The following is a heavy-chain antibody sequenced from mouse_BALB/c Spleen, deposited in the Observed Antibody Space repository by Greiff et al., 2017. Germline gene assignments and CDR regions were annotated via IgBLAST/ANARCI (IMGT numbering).Heavy chain of an antibody. CDR2: IWSGGST. V-gene: IGHV2-2*02. J-gene: IGHJ4*01. CDR3: ARNTRDGYYRYYAMDY. D-gene: IGHD2-3*01. Sequence: VHLVESGPGLVQPSQSLSITCTVSGFSLTSYGVHWVRQSPGKGLEWLGVIWSGGSTDYNAAFISRLSISKDNSKSQVFFKMNSLQANDTAIYYCARNTRDGYYRYYAMDYWGQGTSVTVSS. CDR1: GFSLTSYG.